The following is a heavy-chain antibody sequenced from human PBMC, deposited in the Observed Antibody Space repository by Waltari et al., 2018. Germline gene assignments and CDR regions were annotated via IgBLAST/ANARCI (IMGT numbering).Heavy chain of an antibody. CDR1: GGTFSSYT. Sequence: QVQLVQSGAEVKKPGSSVKVSCKASGGTFSSYTSSWVRQAPGQGVEWMGRIIPILCISNYAQKFQGRVTITADKSTSTAYMELSSLRSEDTAVYYCASGLPGNPGVVLMFRMDVWGQGTTVTVSS. CDR2: IIPILCIS. V-gene: IGHV1-69*02. J-gene: IGHJ6*02. CDR3: ASGLPGNPGVVLMFRMDV. D-gene: IGHD2-8*01.